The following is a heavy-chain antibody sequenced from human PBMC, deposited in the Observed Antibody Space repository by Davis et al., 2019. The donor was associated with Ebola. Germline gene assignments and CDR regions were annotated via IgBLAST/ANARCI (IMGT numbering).Heavy chain of an antibody. CDR1: GFTFSSYG. CDR2: IRYDGSNK. J-gene: IGHJ3*02. Sequence: PGGSLRLSCAASGFTFSSYGMHWVRQAPGKGLEWVAFIRYDGSNKYYADSVKGRFTISRDNAKNTLYLQMNSLSGEDTAIYYCARDRGIVGAHDAFDIWGQGTMVIVSS. CDR3: ARDRGIVGAHDAFDI. V-gene: IGHV3-30*02. D-gene: IGHD1-26*01.